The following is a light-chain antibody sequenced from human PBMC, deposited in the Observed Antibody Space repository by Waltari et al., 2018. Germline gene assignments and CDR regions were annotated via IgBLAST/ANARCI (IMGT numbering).Light chain of an antibody. J-gene: IGKJ4*01. Sequence: DLQMTQSPSSLSASVGDRVTISCRASKNIRSYLSWYKQKPGIAPKLVIYAASSLQSGVPSRFSGSGSGTEFTLTISSLQPEDFATYYCLQHSGYPITFGGGTKVEIK. CDR2: AAS. CDR3: LQHSGYPIT. CDR1: KNIRSY. V-gene: IGKV1-17*01.